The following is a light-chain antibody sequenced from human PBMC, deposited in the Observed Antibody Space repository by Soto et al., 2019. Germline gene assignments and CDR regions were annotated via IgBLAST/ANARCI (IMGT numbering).Light chain of an antibody. V-gene: IGKV1-39*01. CDR3: QQSYRTPLT. CDR1: QTITSS. Sequence: DIQMTQSPSSLSASVGDRVTISCRASQTITSSLNWYQQKPGKPPKLLIYAASSLQSGVPSRFSGSGSVTDFTLTISSLQPEDFATYYCQQSYRTPLTFGGGTKVEIK. CDR2: AAS. J-gene: IGKJ4*01.